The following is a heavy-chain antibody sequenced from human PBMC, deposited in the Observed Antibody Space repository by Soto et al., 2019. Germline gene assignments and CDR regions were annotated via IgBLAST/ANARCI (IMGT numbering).Heavy chain of an antibody. CDR2: ISAHNGNT. J-gene: IGHJ6*02. V-gene: IGHV1-18*01. Sequence: ASVKGSCKASCYTFTSYGISWVRQAPGQGLEWMGWISAHNGNTNYAQKLQGRVTMTTDTSTSTAYMELRSLRSDDTAVYYCARAVAATSYGMDVSGQGTTVTVSS. CDR3: ARAVAATSYGMDV. CDR1: CYTFTSYG. D-gene: IGHD6-13*01.